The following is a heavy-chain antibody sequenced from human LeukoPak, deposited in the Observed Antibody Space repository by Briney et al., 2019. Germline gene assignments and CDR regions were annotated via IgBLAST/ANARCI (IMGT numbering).Heavy chain of an antibody. CDR1: GYTFTSYG. CDR3: AKDPTTVTRWFDP. Sequence: ASVKVSCKASGYTFTSYGISWVRQAPGQGLEWMGWISAYNGSTNYAQKLQGRVTMTTDTSTSTAYMELRSLRAEDTAVYYCAKDPTTVTRWFDPWGQGTLVTVSS. D-gene: IGHD4-17*01. V-gene: IGHV1-18*01. J-gene: IGHJ5*02. CDR2: ISAYNGST.